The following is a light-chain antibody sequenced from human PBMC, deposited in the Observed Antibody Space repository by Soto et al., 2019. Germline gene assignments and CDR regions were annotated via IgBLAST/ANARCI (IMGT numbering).Light chain of an antibody. CDR1: SSDVGGYNY. Sequence: QSALTQPPSASGSPGQSVTISCTGTSSDVGGYNYVSWYQQHPGKAPKLMISEVSKRPSGVPDRFSGSKSGNTASLTVSGLPAEEEADYYCSSFGGNNNFVFGGGTKLTVL. CDR3: SSFGGNNNFV. CDR2: EVS. V-gene: IGLV2-8*01. J-gene: IGLJ2*01.